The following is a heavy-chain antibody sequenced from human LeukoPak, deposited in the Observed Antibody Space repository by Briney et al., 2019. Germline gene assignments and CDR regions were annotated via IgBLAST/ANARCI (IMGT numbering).Heavy chain of an antibody. CDR3: AKSSIAARPAYLDY. J-gene: IGHJ4*02. Sequence: QPGGSLRLSCAASGFTFSSYAMSWVRQAPGKGLEWVSAISGSGGSTYYADSVKGRFTISRDNTKNTLYLQMNSLRAEDTAVYYCAKSSIAARPAYLDYWGQGTLVTVSS. CDR2: ISGSGGST. CDR1: GFTFSSYA. D-gene: IGHD6-6*01. V-gene: IGHV3-23*01.